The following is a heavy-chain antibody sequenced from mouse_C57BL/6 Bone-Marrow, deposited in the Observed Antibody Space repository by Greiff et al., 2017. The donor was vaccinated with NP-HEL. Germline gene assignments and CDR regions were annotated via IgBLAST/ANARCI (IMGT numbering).Heavy chain of an antibody. CDR2: ISDGGSYT. V-gene: IGHV5-4*03. D-gene: IGHD1-1*01. Sequence: EVMLVESGGGLVKPGGSLKLSCAASGFTFSSYAMSWVRQTPEKRLEWVATISDGGSYTYYPDNVKGRFNISRDNAKNNLYLQMSHLKSEDTAMYYCARGYYGSRYWYFDVWGTGTTVTVSS. J-gene: IGHJ1*03. CDR3: ARGYYGSRYWYFDV. CDR1: GFTFSSYA.